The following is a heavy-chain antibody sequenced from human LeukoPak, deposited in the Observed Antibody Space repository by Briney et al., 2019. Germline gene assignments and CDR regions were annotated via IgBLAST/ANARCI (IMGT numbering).Heavy chain of an antibody. CDR3: ARDIFSHPGFVDY. D-gene: IGHD2-21*01. V-gene: IGHV4-39*07. CDR2: IYYSGST. J-gene: IGHJ4*02. Sequence: PSETLSLTCTVSGGSISGSSYYWGWIRQPPGKGLEWIGSIYYSGSTYYNPSLKSRVTISVDTSKNQFSLKLSSVTAADTAVYYCARDIFSHPGFVDYWGQGTLVTVSS. CDR1: GGSISGSSYY.